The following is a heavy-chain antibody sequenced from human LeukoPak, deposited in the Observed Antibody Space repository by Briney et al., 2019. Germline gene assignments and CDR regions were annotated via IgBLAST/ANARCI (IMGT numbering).Heavy chain of an antibody. CDR3: ARAHFSGSFGY. J-gene: IGHJ4*02. CDR1: GFIFDDYG. D-gene: IGHD1-26*01. Sequence: GGSLRLPCAASGFIFDDYGMSWVRQAPGRGLEGVSGINWNGGSTSYADSVKGRFSISRDNAKNSLYLQMNSLRAEDTAFYYCARAHFSGSFGYWGQGTLVTVSS. V-gene: IGHV3-20*04. CDR2: INWNGGST.